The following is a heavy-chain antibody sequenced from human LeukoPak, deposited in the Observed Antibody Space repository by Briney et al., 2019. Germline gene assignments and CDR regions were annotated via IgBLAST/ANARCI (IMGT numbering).Heavy chain of an antibody. D-gene: IGHD6-19*01. V-gene: IGHV4-34*01. J-gene: IGHJ6*03. CDR2: INHSGST. Sequence: SETLSLTCAVYGGSFSGCYWSWIRQPPGKGLEWIGEINHSGSTNYNPSLKSRVTISVDTSKNQFSLKLSSVTAADTAVYYCARRSPQWLVRSSYMDVWGKGTTVTVSS. CDR3: ARRSPQWLVRSSYMDV. CDR1: GGSFSGCY.